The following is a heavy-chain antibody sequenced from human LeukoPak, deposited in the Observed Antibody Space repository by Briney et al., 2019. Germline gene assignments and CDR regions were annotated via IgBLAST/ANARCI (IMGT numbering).Heavy chain of an antibody. V-gene: IGHV4-31*03. Sequence: SETLSLTCTVSGGTISSGGYYWSWIPQHPGKGLEWIGYIYYSGSTYYNPSLKSRVTISVDTSKTQFSLKLSSVTAADTAVYYCARDSSGYGDYGMDVWGQGTTVTVSS. D-gene: IGHD5-12*01. CDR3: ARDSSGYGDYGMDV. CDR1: GGTISSGGYY. CDR2: IYYSGST. J-gene: IGHJ6*02.